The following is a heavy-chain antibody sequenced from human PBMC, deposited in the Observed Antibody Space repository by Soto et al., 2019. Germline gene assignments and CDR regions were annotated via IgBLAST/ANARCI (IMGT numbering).Heavy chain of an antibody. V-gene: IGHV1-18*01. Sequence: ASVKVSCKASGYTFTSYGISWVRQAPGQGLEWMGWISAYNGNTNYAQKLQGRVTMTTDTSTSTAYMELRSLRSDDTAAYYCARVSYYYDSRWAAFDIWGQGTMVTVSS. D-gene: IGHD3-22*01. J-gene: IGHJ3*02. CDR3: ARVSYYYDSRWAAFDI. CDR1: GYTFTSYG. CDR2: ISAYNGNT.